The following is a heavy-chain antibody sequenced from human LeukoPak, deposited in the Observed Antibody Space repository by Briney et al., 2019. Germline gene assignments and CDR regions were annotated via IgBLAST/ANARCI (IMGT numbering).Heavy chain of an antibody. CDR2: ISYDGSNK. CDR1: GFTFSSYA. D-gene: IGHD2-2*01. CDR3: ARGAYQLPPLMVYYYYYMDV. V-gene: IGHV3-30*01. Sequence: GGSLRLSCAASGFTFSSYAMHWVRQAPGKGLEWVAVISYDGSNKYYADSVKGRFTISRDNSKNTLYLQINSLRAEDTAVYYCARGAYQLPPLMVYYYYYMDVWGKGTTVTVSS. J-gene: IGHJ6*03.